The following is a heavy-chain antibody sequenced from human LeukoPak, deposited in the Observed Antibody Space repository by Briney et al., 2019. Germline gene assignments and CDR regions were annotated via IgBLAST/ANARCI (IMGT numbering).Heavy chain of an antibody. D-gene: IGHD3-3*01. V-gene: IGHV1-8*01. Sequence: ASVKVSCKASGYTFTSYDINWVRQATGQGLEWMGWMNPNSGNTGYAQKFQGRVTMTRNTSISTAYMELSSLRSEDTAVYYCARSENFDFWSGYLYYYYGMDVWGQGTTVTVSS. CDR3: ARSENFDFWSGYLYYYYGMDV. CDR2: MNPNSGNT. CDR1: GYTFTSYD. J-gene: IGHJ6*02.